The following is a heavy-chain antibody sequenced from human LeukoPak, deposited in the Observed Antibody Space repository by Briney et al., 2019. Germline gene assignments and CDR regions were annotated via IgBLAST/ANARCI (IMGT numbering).Heavy chain of an antibody. D-gene: IGHD3-10*01. J-gene: IGHJ4*02. CDR1: GFTFSSYG. V-gene: IGHV3-30*02. CDR3: ASIWFGESPRGVFDY. Sequence: GGSLRLSCAASGFTFSSYGMYWVRQAPGKGLEWVAFIRYDGSNKYYVDSVKGRFTISRDNSKNTLYLQMNSLRAEDTAVYYCASIWFGESPRGVFDYWGQGTLVTVSS. CDR2: IRYDGSNK.